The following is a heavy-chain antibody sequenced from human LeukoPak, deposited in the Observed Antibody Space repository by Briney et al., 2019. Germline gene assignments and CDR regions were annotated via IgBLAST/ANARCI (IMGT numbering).Heavy chain of an antibody. V-gene: IGHV4-59*12. CDR3: ARDRSTVDYYGLDV. D-gene: IGHD4-23*01. CDR1: GGSISSYY. J-gene: IGHJ6*02. CDR2: IYYSGIT. Sequence: SETLSLTCTVSGGSISSYYWSWIRQPPEKGLEYIGYIYYSGITFYNPSLRSRITISIDTSKNQFSLKLSSVTAADTAVYYCARDRSTVDYYGLDVWGQGTTVIVSS.